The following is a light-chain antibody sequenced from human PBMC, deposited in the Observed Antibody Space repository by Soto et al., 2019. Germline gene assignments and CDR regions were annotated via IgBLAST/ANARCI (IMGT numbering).Light chain of an antibody. J-gene: IGLJ1*01. CDR3: FLYEASYTVV. V-gene: IGLV2-11*01. CDR2: DVS. CDR1: SSDVGVYNY. Sequence: QSVLTQPRSVSGSPGQAVTISCTGTSSDVGVYNYVSWYQQYPGKAPKIMIYDVSKRPSGVPDRFSGSKSDNTASLTISGLQAEDGADYYCFLYEASYTVVFGLATKV.